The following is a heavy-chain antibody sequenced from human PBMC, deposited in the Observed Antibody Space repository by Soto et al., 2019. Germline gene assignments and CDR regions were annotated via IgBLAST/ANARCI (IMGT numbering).Heavy chain of an antibody. CDR1: GFTFRSHA. J-gene: IGHJ1*01. V-gene: IGHV3-23*01. D-gene: IGHD2-15*01. CDR2: ISGTGGGT. Sequence: GGSLRLSCAASGFTFRSHAMNWVRQAPGKGLEWVSAISGTGGGTYYADSVKGRFTVSRDNSKNTLYLQMNSLRAEDTAVYYCAKVLEIHCSSGYCYPRFFQHWGQGTLVTVSS. CDR3: AKVLEIHCSSGYCYPRFFQH.